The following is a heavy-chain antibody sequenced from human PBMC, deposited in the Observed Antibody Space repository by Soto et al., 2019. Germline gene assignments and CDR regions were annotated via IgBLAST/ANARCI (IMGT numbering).Heavy chain of an antibody. CDR2: ISSSSSYI. Sequence: GGSLSLSCAASGFTFSSYSMNWVRQAPGKGLEWVSSISSSSSYIYYADSVKGRFTISRDNSKNTLYLQMDSLRVEDTAVYYCTRDLMDVVPPADDFFDPWGQGIQVTVSS. V-gene: IGHV3-21*04. J-gene: IGHJ5*02. CDR3: TRDLMDVVPPADDFFDP. CDR1: GFTFSSYS. D-gene: IGHD2-2*01.